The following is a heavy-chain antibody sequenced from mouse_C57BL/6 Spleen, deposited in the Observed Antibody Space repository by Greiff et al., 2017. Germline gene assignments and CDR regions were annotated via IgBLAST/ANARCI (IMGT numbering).Heavy chain of an antibody. CDR2: IDPSDSYT. CDR1: GYTFTSYW. CDR3: ARRGITTVVGFDV. D-gene: IGHD1-1*01. J-gene: IGHJ1*03. V-gene: IGHV1-50*01. Sequence: VQLLQPGAELVKPWASLSLSCKASGYTFTSYWMQWVKQRPGQGLEWIGEIDPSDSYTNYNQKFKGKATWTVDTSSSTAYMQLSSLTSEDSAVYYCARRGITTVVGFDVWGTGTTVTVSS.